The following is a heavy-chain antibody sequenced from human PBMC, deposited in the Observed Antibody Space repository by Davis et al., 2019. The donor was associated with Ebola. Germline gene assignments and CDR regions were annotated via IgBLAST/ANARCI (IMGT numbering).Heavy chain of an antibody. D-gene: IGHD2-21*01. J-gene: IGHJ5*02. CDR1: GGSISSYY. Sequence: LRLSCTVSGGSISSYYWSWIRQPPGKGLEWIGSIYYSGSTYYNPSLKSRVTISVDTSKNQFSLQLNSVTPEDTAVYYCARHIVAGWTNWFDPWGQGTLVTVSS. CDR3: ARHIVAGWTNWFDP. V-gene: IGHV4-59*04. CDR2: IYYSGST.